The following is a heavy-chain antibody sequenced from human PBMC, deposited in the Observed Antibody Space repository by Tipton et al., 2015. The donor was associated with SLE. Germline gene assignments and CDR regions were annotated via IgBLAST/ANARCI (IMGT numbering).Heavy chain of an antibody. CDR2: ISSNGGST. Sequence: SLRLSCSASGFTFSSYAMHWVRQAPGKGLEYVSAISSNGGSTYYADSVKGRFTISRDNSKNTLYLQMNSLRAEDTAMYYCARDRGGIYGYYYCMDVWGKGTTVTVSS. V-gene: IGHV3-64*04. CDR3: ARDRGGIYGYYYCMDV. D-gene: IGHD1-26*01. CDR1: GFTFSSYA. J-gene: IGHJ6*03.